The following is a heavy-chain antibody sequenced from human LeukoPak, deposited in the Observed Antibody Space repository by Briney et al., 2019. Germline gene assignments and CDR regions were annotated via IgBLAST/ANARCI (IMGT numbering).Heavy chain of an antibody. D-gene: IGHD3-3*01. J-gene: IGHJ3*02. V-gene: IGHV3-20*04. CDR2: INWNGGST. CDR3: ARRYYDFWSGYFQEGAFDI. Sequence: GGSLRLSCAATGFTFDDYGMSWVRQAPGKGLEWVSGINWNGGSTGYADSAKGRFTISRDNAKNSLYLQMNSLRAEDTALYYCARRYYDFWSGYFQEGAFDIWGQGTMVTVSS. CDR1: GFTFDDYG.